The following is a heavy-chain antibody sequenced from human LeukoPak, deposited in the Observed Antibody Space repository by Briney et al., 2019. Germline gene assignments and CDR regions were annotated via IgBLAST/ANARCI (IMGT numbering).Heavy chain of an antibody. D-gene: IGHD5-24*01. CDR3: ARDGSAYNFDY. V-gene: IGHV3-74*01. J-gene: IGHJ4*02. Sequence: VGCLRLSCAPSGFTFSTSTMHCGSESPRKGGGWVSRVESNGRNTIYADSMKGRFTISRDNRKNTLYLQMNSLRADDTAVYYCARDGSAYNFDYGGQGTLVTVSS. CDR2: VESNGRNT. CDR1: GFTFSTST.